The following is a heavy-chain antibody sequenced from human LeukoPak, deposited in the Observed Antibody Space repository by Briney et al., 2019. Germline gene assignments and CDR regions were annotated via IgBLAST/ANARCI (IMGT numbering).Heavy chain of an antibody. Sequence: GASVKVSCKASGYTFSDYAIHWVRQAPGQGLEWMGWVNPNTGGTSYAQKFQGRVTMTRDTSISTAYMELSRLRSDDTAVYYCARDYDILTGYYLDYWGQGTLVTVSS. J-gene: IGHJ4*02. CDR2: VNPNTGGT. D-gene: IGHD3-9*01. V-gene: IGHV1-2*02. CDR1: GYTFSDYA. CDR3: ARDYDILTGYYLDY.